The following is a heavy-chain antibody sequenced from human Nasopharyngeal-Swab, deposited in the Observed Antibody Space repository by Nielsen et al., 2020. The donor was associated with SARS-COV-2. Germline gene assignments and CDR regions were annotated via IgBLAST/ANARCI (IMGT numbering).Heavy chain of an antibody. CDR3: ARTYCSSTSCYWGWFDP. D-gene: IGHD2-2*01. CDR2: IDPSDSYT. V-gene: IGHV5-10-1*01. J-gene: IGHJ5*02. Sequence: GESLKISCKGSGYSFTSYWISWVRQMPGKGLEWMGRIDPSDSYTNYSPSFQGHVTISADKSISTAYLQWSSLKASDTAMYYCARTYCSSTSCYWGWFDPWGQGTPVTVSS. CDR1: GYSFTSYW.